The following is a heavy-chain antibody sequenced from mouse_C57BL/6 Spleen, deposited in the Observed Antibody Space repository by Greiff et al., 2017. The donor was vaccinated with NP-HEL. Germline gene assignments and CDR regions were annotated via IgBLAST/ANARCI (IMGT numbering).Heavy chain of an antibody. J-gene: IGHJ3*01. D-gene: IGHD2-4*01. Sequence: QVQLQQPGAELVRPGSSVKLSCKASGYTFTSYWMDWVKQRPGQGLEWIGNIYPSDSETHYNQKFKDKATLTVDKSSSTAYMQLSSLTSEDSAVYYCARSNYDYFPFAYWGQGTLVTVSA. CDR1: GYTFTSYW. CDR3: ARSNYDYFPFAY. CDR2: IYPSDSET. V-gene: IGHV1-61*01.